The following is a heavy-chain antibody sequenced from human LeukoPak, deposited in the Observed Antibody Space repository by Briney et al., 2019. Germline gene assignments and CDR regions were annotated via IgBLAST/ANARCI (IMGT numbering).Heavy chain of an antibody. V-gene: IGHV3-30-3*01. Sequence: PGGSLGLSCAASGFTLRNYVIHWVRQAPGKGLEWVAVISYDGSNKYYADSVKGRFTISRDNSKNTLYLQMNSLRAEDTAVYYCEAAAGTYHSGMDVWGQGTTVTVSS. CDR2: ISYDGSNK. CDR1: GFTLRNYV. J-gene: IGHJ6*02. CDR3: EAAAGTYHSGMDV. D-gene: IGHD6-13*01.